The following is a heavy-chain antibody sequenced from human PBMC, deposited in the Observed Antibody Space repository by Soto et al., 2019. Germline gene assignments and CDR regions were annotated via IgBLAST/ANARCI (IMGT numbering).Heavy chain of an antibody. Sequence: EVQLVETGGGLIQPGGSLRLSCAASGFTVSSNYMSWVRQAPGKGLEWVSVIYSGGSTYYADSVKGRFTISRDNSKNTLYLQMNSLRAEDTAVYYCARDFLRADGETGVAAAGTDYWGQGTLVTVSS. J-gene: IGHJ4*02. CDR1: GFTVSSNY. CDR3: ARDFLRADGETGVAAAGTDY. V-gene: IGHV3-53*02. CDR2: IYSGGST. D-gene: IGHD6-13*01.